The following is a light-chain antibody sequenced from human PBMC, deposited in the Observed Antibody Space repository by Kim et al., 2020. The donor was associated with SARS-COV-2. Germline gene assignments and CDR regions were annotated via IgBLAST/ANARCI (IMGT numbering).Light chain of an antibody. V-gene: IGLV1-44*01. CDR1: SYNSGSNT. J-gene: IGLJ3*02. Sequence: GQSVTISCSGSSYNSGSNTVNWYQQLPGTAPKLLIYSNDQRPSGVPDRFSGSKSGTSASLAISGLQSEDEADYYCAAWDDSLNGGVFGGGTKLTVL. CDR2: SND. CDR3: AAWDDSLNGGV.